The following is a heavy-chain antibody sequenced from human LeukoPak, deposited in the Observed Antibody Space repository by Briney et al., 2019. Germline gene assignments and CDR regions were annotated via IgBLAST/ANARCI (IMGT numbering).Heavy chain of an antibody. J-gene: IGHJ4*02. CDR1: GFTFAAYA. CDR2: ISGGSERT. Sequence: GGSLRLSCAASGFTFAAYAMTWVRQAPGKGLEWVSAISGGSERTHYADSVQGRFTVSRDNVKNMVYLQMNSLRAADTALYFCVKDPNYENSGYYYAHWGQGTQVIVSS. D-gene: IGHD3-22*01. CDR3: VKDPNYENSGYYYAH. V-gene: IGHV3-23*01.